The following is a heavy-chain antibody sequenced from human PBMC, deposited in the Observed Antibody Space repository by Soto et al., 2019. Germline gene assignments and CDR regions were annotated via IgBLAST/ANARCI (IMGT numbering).Heavy chain of an antibody. V-gene: IGHV1-69*13. Sequence: GASVKVSCKASGGTFSSYAIGWVRQAPGQGLEWMGGIIPIFGTANYAQKFQGRVTITADESTSTAYMELSSLRSEDTAVYYCARDSKVYSSSDYNEAESYSPWGQGTLVTVSS. CDR2: IIPIFGTA. CDR1: GGTFSSYA. J-gene: IGHJ5*02. D-gene: IGHD6-13*01. CDR3: ARDSKVYSSSDYNEAESYSP.